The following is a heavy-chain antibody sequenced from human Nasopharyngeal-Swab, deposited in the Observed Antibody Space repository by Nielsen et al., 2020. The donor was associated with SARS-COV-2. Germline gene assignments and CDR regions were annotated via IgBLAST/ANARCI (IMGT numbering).Heavy chain of an antibody. J-gene: IGHJ4*02. D-gene: IGHD1-26*01. CDR2: INHSGST. Sequence: SETLSLTCTVSGGSISSRSSYWGWIRQPPGKGLEWIGEINHSGSTNYNPSLKSRVTMSVVTSKNQFSLKLSSVTAADTAVYYCARGGDAVGALLDYWGQGTLVTVSS. V-gene: IGHV4-39*07. CDR3: ARGGDAVGALLDY. CDR1: GGSISSRSSY.